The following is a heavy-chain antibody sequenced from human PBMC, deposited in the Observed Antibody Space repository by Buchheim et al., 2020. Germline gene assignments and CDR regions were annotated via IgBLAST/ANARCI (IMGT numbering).Heavy chain of an antibody. CDR1: GYTFTGYY. J-gene: IGHJ6*02. Sequence: QVQLVQSGAEVKKPGASVKVSCKASGYTFTGYYMHWVRQAPGQGLEWMGWINPNSGGTNYAQKFQGRVTMTRDTSISTAYMELSRLRSDDTAVYYCASRGGMFGWELPRNYYYGMDVWSQGTT. V-gene: IGHV1-2*02. CDR2: INPNSGGT. D-gene: IGHD1-26*01. CDR3: ASRGGMFGWELPRNYYYGMDV.